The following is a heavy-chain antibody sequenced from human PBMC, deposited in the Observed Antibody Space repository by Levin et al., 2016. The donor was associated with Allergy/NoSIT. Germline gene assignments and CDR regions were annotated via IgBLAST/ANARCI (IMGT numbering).Heavy chain of an antibody. CDR2: IKQDGSQQ. CDR1: GFTFSNSW. D-gene: IGHD6-13*01. Sequence: GGSLRLSCAASGFTFSNSWMHWIRQAPGKGLEWVATIKQDGSQQVYVDSVKGRFTISRDNTQNSLFLQMNTLRAEDTAVYYCVRGAGWYFDYWGQGTLVTVSS. CDR3: VRGAGWYFDY. J-gene: IGHJ4*02. V-gene: IGHV3-7*04.